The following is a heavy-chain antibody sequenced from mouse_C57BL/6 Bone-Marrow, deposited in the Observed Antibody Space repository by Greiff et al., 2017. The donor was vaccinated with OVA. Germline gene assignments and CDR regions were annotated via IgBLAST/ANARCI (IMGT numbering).Heavy chain of an antibody. CDR1: GYTFTSYW. Sequence: QVQLQQPGAELVKPGASVKMSCKASGYTFTSYWITWVKQRPGQGLEWIGDIYPGSGSTNYNEKFKSKATLTVDTSSSTAYMQLSSLTSEDSAVYYCARGYSNYSWFAYWGQGTLVTVSA. CDR2: IYPGSGST. CDR3: ARGYSNYSWFAY. D-gene: IGHD2-5*01. V-gene: IGHV1-55*01. J-gene: IGHJ3*01.